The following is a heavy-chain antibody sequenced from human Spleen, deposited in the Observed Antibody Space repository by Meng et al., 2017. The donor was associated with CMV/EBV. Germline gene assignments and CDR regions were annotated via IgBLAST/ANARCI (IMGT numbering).Heavy chain of an antibody. Sequence: SETLSLTCTVSGDSIGTYYWSWIRQSPGKGLEWIGFISLSGSTKYNPSLKSRVTMSVGTSKNQLSLKLSSVTAADTAVYYCARDQVDSSAAEGYYYYGMDVWGQGTMVTVSS. CDR3: ARDQVDSSAAEGYYYYGMDV. CDR1: GDSIGTYY. J-gene: IGHJ6*02. D-gene: IGHD6-13*01. V-gene: IGHV4-59*01. CDR2: ISLSGST.